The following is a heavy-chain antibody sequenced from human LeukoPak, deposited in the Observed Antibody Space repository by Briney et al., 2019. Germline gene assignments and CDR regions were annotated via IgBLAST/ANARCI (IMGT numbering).Heavy chain of an antibody. D-gene: IGHD4-11*01. Sequence: PGGSLRLSCAASGFTFSRYWMTWVRQAPGKGLEWVANIKQDGSEKYYVDSVKGRFTISRDNAKNSLYLQMNSLRAEDTAVYYCARTSFLDYWGQGTLVTVSS. CDR3: ARTSFLDY. J-gene: IGHJ4*02. CDR1: GFTFSRYW. V-gene: IGHV3-7*01. CDR2: IKQDGSEK.